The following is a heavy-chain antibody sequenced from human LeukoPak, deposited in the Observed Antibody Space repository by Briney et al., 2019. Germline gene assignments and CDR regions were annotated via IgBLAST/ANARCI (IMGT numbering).Heavy chain of an antibody. J-gene: IGHJ5*02. CDR3: AKDGAGSWFGEAT. D-gene: IGHD6-13*01. CDR1: GFTFSGFG. CDR2: ISYDGSNK. V-gene: IGHV3-30*18. Sequence: GGSLRLSCAVSGFTFSGFGMQWVRQAPGKGLEWVALISYDGSNKHYADSVKGRFTISRDNSKNTLYLQMNGLRPEDTAVYYCAKDGAGSWFGEATWGQGTLVTVSS.